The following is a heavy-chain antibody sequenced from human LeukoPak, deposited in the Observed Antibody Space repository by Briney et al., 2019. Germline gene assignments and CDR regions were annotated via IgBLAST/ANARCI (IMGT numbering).Heavy chain of an antibody. V-gene: IGHV3-48*01. J-gene: IGHJ4*02. CDR1: GFTVSSNY. CDR3: ARERGYSYGRKNFDY. CDR2: ISSSSSTI. D-gene: IGHD5-18*01. Sequence: GGSLRLSCAASGFTVSSNYMSWVRQAPGKGLEWVSYISSSSSTIYYADSVKGRFTISRDNAKNSLYLQMNSLRAEDTAVYYCARERGYSYGRKNFDYWGQGTLVTVSS.